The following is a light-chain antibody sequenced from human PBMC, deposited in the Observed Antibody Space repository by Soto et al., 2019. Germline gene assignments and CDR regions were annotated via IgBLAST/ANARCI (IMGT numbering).Light chain of an antibody. CDR2: EGT. J-gene: IGLJ3*02. Sequence: QSVLTQPASVSGSPGQSITISCSGASSDVGSHYLVSWYQQQPGKAPKLIIYEGTKRPSGISYRFSASQSGNTASLTISGLEVEDEADYYCCSYGDFRTSWVFGGGTQLTVL. CDR1: SSDVGSHYL. CDR3: CSYGDFRTSWV. V-gene: IGLV2-23*01.